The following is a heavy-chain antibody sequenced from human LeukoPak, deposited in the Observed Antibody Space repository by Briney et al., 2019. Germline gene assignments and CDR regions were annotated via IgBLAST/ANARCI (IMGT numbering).Heavy chain of an antibody. CDR1: GGSFSGYY. J-gene: IGHJ3*02. D-gene: IGHD1-26*01. V-gene: IGHV4-34*01. CDR3: ASLNPFSGRRNAFDI. Sequence: SETLSLTCAVHGGSFSGYYWRWLRQPPGQGLEWIGEVNHSGTARYNPSLESRVTISVDTSKSQSSLNVYFVTAADTAVYYCASLNPFSGRRNAFDIWGQGAMVTVSS. CDR2: VNHSGTA.